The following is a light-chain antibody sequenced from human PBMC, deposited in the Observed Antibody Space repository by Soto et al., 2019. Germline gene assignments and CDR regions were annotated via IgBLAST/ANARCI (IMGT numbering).Light chain of an antibody. CDR1: QSISPF. J-gene: IGKJ3*01. V-gene: IGKV1-39*01. CDR3: QQTFSTPT. Sequence: DIQMTQSPSSLSASVGDRVTISCRASQSISPFLGWYQQRPGKAPTLLIYGVSTLQSGVPSRFSGSGSGTDFTLTISSLQPEDFATYFCQQTFSTPTFGPGTKVDI. CDR2: GVS.